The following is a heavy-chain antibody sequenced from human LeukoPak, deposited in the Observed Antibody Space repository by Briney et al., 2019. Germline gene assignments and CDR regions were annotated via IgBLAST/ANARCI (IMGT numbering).Heavy chain of an antibody. CDR2: VSGSGLTT. D-gene: IGHD3-22*01. V-gene: IGHV3-23*01. CDR3: AKGKKYYDRDDCYFFAPLDY. CDR1: GFTFNTFA. J-gene: IGHJ4*02. Sequence: PGGSLRLSCAASGFTFNTFAMSWVRQAPGKGLEWVSSVSGSGLTTYYADSVKGRFIISRDNSKNTLYLQLRSLSAEDTAVYYCAKGKKYYDRDDCYFFAPLDYWGQGTLVTVSS.